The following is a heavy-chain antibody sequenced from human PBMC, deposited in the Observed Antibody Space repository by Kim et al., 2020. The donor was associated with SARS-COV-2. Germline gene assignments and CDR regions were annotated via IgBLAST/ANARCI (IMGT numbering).Heavy chain of an antibody. CDR3: ARLLYYDYVWGRSNGDYGMDV. D-gene: IGHD3-16*01. J-gene: IGHJ6*02. V-gene: IGHV5-51*01. CDR2: IYPGDSDT. Sequence: GESLKISCKGSGYSFTSYWIGWVRQMPGKGLEWMGIIYPGDSDTRYSPSFQGQVTISADKSISTAYLQWSSLKASDTAMYYCARLLYYDYVWGRSNGDYGMDVCGQGTTVTVSS. CDR1: GYSFTSYW.